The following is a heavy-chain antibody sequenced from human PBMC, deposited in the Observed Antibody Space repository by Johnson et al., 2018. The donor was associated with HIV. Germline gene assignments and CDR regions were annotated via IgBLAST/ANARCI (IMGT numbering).Heavy chain of an antibody. V-gene: IGHV3-30*04. Sequence: QVQLVESGGGVVQPGRSLRLSCAASGFTFSSYAMHWVRQAPGKGLEWVAVLSYDGSNKYYADSVKGRFTISRDNSKNTLYLQMNSLRAEDTAVYYCARDGPTRLVGARGVFDAFDIWGQGTMVTVSS. CDR1: GFTFSSYA. D-gene: IGHD1-26*01. CDR3: ARDGPTRLVGARGVFDAFDI. CDR2: LSYDGSNK. J-gene: IGHJ3*02.